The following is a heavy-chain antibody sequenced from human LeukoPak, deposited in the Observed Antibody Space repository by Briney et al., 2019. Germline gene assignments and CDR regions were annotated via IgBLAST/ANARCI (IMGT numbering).Heavy chain of an antibody. D-gene: IGHD6-6*01. CDR3: ASARSSEYYFDY. Sequence: PSETLSLTCTVSGGSISGSSYYWGWIRQPPGKGLEWIGSIYYSGSTYYNPSLKSRVTISVDTSKNQSSLKLSSVTAADTAVYYCASARSSEYYFDYWGQGTLVTVSS. CDR2: IYYSGST. J-gene: IGHJ4*02. CDR1: GGSISGSSYY. V-gene: IGHV4-39*01.